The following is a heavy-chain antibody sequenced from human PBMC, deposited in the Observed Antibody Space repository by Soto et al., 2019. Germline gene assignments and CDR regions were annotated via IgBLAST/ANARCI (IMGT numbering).Heavy chain of an antibody. J-gene: IGHJ3*02. CDR2: IVVGSGNT. Sequence: ASVRVSCKASGFTFTSSAVQWVRQARGQRLEWIGWIVVGSGNTNYAQKFQERVTITRDMSTSTAYMELSSLRSEDTAVYYCATTYRSSSGAFDIWGQGTMVTFS. D-gene: IGHD6-6*01. V-gene: IGHV1-58*01. CDR3: ATTYRSSSGAFDI. CDR1: GFTFTSSA.